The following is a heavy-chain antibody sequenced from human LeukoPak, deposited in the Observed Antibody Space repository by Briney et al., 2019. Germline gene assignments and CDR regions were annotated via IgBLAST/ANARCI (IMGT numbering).Heavy chain of an antibody. CDR3: ARGAWQLDPGAYYYYMDV. Sequence: GGSLRLSCVASGFTFSDYYMSWIRQAPGKGLEWVSYISSSGSTIYYADSVKGRFTISRDNAKNSLYLQMNSLRAEDTAVYYCARGAWQLDPGAYYYYMDVWGKGTTVTVSS. D-gene: IGHD6-13*01. J-gene: IGHJ6*03. V-gene: IGHV3-11*01. CDR1: GFTFSDYY. CDR2: ISSSGSTI.